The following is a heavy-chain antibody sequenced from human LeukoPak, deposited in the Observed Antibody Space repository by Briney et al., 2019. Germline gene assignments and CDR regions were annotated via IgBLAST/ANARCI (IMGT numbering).Heavy chain of an antibody. CDR3: AKARGSSWPYYYYYMDV. J-gene: IGHJ6*03. CDR2: ISGSGGST. D-gene: IGHD6-13*01. CDR1: GFTFSSYG. V-gene: IGHV3-23*01. Sequence: GGSLRLSCAASGFTFSSYGMSWVRQAPGKGLEWVSAISGSGGSTYYADSVKGRFTISRDNSKNTLYLQMNSLRAEDTAVYYCAKARGSSWPYYYYYMDVWGKGTTATVSS.